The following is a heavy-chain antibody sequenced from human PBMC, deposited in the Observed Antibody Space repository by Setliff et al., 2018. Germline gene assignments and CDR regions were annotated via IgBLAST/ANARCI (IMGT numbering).Heavy chain of an antibody. CDR1: GYSISSAYY. CDR3: AARLIEIYPIGPPHY. V-gene: IGHV4-38-2*02. Sequence: SEPLSLTCTVSGYSISSAYYWGWHRQPPGKGLEWIGNVDHSGSTYYNPSLKSRVTISVDKSKNQFSLRLISLTASDTAVYYCAARLIEIYPIGPPHYWGPGTLVTVSS. D-gene: IGHD2-21*01. J-gene: IGHJ4*02. CDR2: VDHSGST.